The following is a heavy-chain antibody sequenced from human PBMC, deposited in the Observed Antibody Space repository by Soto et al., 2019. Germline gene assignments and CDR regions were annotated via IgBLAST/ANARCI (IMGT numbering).Heavy chain of an antibody. Sequence: QVQLVQSGAEVKKPGASVKVSCKASGYTFTSYGISWVRQAPGQGLEWMGWISAYNGNTNYAQKLQGRVTMTTDTSTSTGYMELRSLRSDDTAVYYCAREGLYCSGGSCYSGYNWFDPWGQGTLVTVSS. V-gene: IGHV1-18*01. D-gene: IGHD2-15*01. CDR2: ISAYNGNT. CDR3: AREGLYCSGGSCYSGYNWFDP. J-gene: IGHJ5*02. CDR1: GYTFTSYG.